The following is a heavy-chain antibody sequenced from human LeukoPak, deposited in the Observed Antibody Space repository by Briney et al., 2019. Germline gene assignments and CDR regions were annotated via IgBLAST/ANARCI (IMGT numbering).Heavy chain of an antibody. CDR1: GGSISSSNW. CDR2: IYHSGGT. J-gene: IGHJ3*02. CDR3: ARDVPLSDILTVNDAFDI. Sequence: PSETLSLTCAVSGGSISSSNWWSWVRQPPGKGLEWIGEIYHSGGTNYNPSLKSRVTISVDTSKNQFSLKLSSVTAADTAVYYCARDVPLSDILTVNDAFDIWGQGTMVTVSS. V-gene: IGHV4-4*02. D-gene: IGHD3-9*01.